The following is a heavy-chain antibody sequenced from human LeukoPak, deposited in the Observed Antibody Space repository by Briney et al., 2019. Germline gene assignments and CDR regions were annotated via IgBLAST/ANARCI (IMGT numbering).Heavy chain of an antibody. CDR2: IYHSGTI. J-gene: IGHJ4*02. V-gene: IGHV4-4*02. CDR1: GDSFSSGNW. Sequence: SETLSLTCAVSGDSFSSGNWWSWVRQAPGKGLEWIGEIYHSGTINYSPSLKSRVTISIDKSKNQLSLQLTSVTAADTAVYYCARVGKVVADFDYWGQGTLVTVSS. CDR3: ARVGKVVADFDY. D-gene: IGHD6-19*01.